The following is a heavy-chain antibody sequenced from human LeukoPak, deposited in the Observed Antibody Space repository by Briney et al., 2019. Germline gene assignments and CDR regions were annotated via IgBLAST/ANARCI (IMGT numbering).Heavy chain of an antibody. CDR3: ARNGYDSSGWEYYYYYYMDV. D-gene: IGHD3-22*01. Sequence: SETLSLTCTVSGGSLSSYYWSWIWQPPGKGLEWVGYIFYSGSTNSNPSLKSRFTISVDTSKNQFSLKLSSVTAADTAVYYCARNGYDSSGWEYYYYYYMDVWGKGTTVTVSS. V-gene: IGHV4-59*01. CDR1: GGSLSSYY. CDR2: IFYSGST. J-gene: IGHJ6*03.